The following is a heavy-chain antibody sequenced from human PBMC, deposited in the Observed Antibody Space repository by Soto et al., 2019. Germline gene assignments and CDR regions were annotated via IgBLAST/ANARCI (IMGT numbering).Heavy chain of an antibody. J-gene: IGHJ2*01. CDR3: AKPSDYDRNPCWYFDL. CDR1: GFTFGNFA. CDR2: ISSSGEST. V-gene: IGHV3-23*01. D-gene: IGHD3-22*01. Sequence: EVQLLESGGGLERPGGSLRLSCTASGFTFGNFAMNWVRQAPGKGLEWVSGISSSGESTYYADSVKGRLSISRDNSKNTLYLQMDSLRVEDTALYYCAKPSDYDRNPCWYFDLWGRGTLVTVSS.